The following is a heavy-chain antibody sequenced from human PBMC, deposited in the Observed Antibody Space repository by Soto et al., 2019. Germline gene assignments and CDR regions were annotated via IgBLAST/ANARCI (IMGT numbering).Heavy chain of an antibody. Sequence: SETLSLTCAVYGGSFSGYYWSWIRQPPGKGLEWIGEINHSGSTNYNPSLKSRVTISVDTSKNQFSLKLSSVTAADTAVYYCARVQWGGIFGVAYYGMDVWGQGTTVTVSS. CDR1: GGSFSGYY. D-gene: IGHD3-3*01. CDR3: ARVQWGGIFGVAYYGMDV. V-gene: IGHV4-34*01. J-gene: IGHJ6*02. CDR2: INHSGST.